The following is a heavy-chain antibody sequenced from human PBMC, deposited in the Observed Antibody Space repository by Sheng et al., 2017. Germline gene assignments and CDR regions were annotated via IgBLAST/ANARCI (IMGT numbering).Heavy chain of an antibody. CDR1: GFTFGGYG. CDR2: IKYDGSET. D-gene: IGHD2-21*01. Sequence: QVQLVESGGGVVQPGTSLRLSCEASGFTFGGYGMNWVRQAPGKGLEWVAVIKYDGSETYYADSVKGRFTISRDNSKNTVYLQMNSLRVEDTAVFYCARDLWNSGAKYFDYWGQGTLVTVSS. V-gene: IGHV3-33*01. J-gene: IGHJ4*02. CDR3: ARDLWNSGAKYFDY.